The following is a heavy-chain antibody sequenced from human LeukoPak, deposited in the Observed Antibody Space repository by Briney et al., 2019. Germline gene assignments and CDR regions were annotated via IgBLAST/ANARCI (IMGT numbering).Heavy chain of an antibody. CDR3: ARGGLEWLSY. D-gene: IGHD6-19*01. J-gene: IGHJ4*02. CDR1: GFNFRTYS. Sequence: PGGSLRLSCAASGFNFRTYSMNWVRQAPGKGLEWVSYISSGSSTIYYADSVKGRLTISRDNAKNSLYLQMNSLRDEDTAVYYCARGGLEWLSYWGQGTLVTVSS. CDR2: ISSGSSTI. V-gene: IGHV3-48*02.